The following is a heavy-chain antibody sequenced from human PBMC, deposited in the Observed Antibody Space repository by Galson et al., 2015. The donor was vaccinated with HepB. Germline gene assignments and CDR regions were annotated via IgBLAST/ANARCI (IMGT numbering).Heavy chain of an antibody. CDR3: ARDYVVTTKSCFDP. J-gene: IGHJ5*02. CDR2: ISTHNGNT. D-gene: IGHD2-21*02. Sequence: SVKVSCKASGYRFANFGISWARQAPRQGLEWMGWISTHNGNTKYAQKFQNRVTMTTDTSTSTAYMELRNLRYDDTALYYCARDYVVTTKSCFDPWGQGTLVTVSS. CDR1: GYRFANFG. V-gene: IGHV1-18*01.